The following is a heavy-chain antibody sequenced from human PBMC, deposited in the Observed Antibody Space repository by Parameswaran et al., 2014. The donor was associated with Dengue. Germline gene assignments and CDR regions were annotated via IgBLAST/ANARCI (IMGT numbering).Heavy chain of an antibody. Sequence: ASETLSLTCTVSGGSISSYYWSWIRQPPGKGLEWIGYIYYSGSTNYNPSLKSRVTISVDTSKNQFSLKLSSVTAADTAVYYCARRLGVGAYYYYGMDVWGQGTTVTVSS. D-gene: IGHD3-10*01. J-gene: IGHJ6*02. CDR2: IYYSGST. V-gene: IGHV4-59*12. CDR3: ARRLGVGAYYYYGMDV. CDR1: GGSISSYY.